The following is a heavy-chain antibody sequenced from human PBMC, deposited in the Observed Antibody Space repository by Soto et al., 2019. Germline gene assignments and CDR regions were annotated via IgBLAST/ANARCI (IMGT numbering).Heavy chain of an antibody. CDR3: ARRRVDWFDP. V-gene: IGHV4-30-2*01. J-gene: IGHJ5*02. CDR2: IYHSGST. CDR1: GGSISSGGYS. Sequence: SETLSLTCAVSGGSISSGGYSWSWIRQPPGKGLEWIGYIYHSGSTYYNPSLKSRVTISVDRSKNRFSLKLSSVTAADTAVYYCARRRVDWFDPWGQGTLVTVSS. D-gene: IGHD3-3*01.